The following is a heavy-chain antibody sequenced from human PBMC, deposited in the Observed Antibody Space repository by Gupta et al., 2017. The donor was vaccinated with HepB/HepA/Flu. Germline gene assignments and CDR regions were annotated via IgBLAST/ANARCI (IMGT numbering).Heavy chain of an antibody. D-gene: IGHD5-12*01. CDR3: AKDESLKEWLQPLFY. J-gene: IGHJ4*02. V-gene: IGHV3-30*18. CDR1: GFTFSSYG. Sequence: QVQLVESGGGVVQPGRSLRLSCAASGFTFSSYGMHWVRQAPGKGLEWVAVISYDGSNKYYADSVKGRFTISRDNSKNTLCLQMNSLRAEDTAVYYCAKDESLKEWLQPLFYWGQGTLVTVSS. CDR2: ISYDGSNK.